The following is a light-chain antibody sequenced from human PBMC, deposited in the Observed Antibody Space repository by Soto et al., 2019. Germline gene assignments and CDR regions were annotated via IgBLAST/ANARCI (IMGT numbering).Light chain of an antibody. CDR1: SSDVGGYNY. J-gene: IGLJ3*02. CDR3: SSYPISSTWG. Sequence: QSALTQPASVSGSPGQSITISCTGTSSDVGGYNYVSWYQQHPGKAPKLMIYEVSNRPSGVSNRFSGSKAGNTASLTISGLQAEDEADYYCSSYPISSTWGFGGGTKLTVL. CDR2: EVS. V-gene: IGLV2-14*01.